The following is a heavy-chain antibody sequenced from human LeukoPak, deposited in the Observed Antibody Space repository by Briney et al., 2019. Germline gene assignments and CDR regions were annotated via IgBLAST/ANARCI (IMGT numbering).Heavy chain of an antibody. CDR2: IWYDGSNK. V-gene: IGHV3-33*01. J-gene: IGHJ4*02. Sequence: GRSLRLSCAASGFTFSSYGMHWVRQAPGKGLEWVAVIWYDGSNKYYADSVKGRFTISRDNSKNTLYLQMNSLRPEDTAVYYWAGDQDIVRVPTAEPYFYHLGQGTLVTVSS. CDR3: AGDQDIVRVPTAEPYFYH. CDR1: GFTFSSYG. D-gene: IGHD2-2*01.